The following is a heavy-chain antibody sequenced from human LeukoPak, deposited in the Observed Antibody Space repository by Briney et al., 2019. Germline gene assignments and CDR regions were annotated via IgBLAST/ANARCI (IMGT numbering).Heavy chain of an antibody. CDR3: AREFRMVKTDY. D-gene: IGHD5-18*01. V-gene: IGHV3-21*01. J-gene: IGHJ4*02. Sequence: GGSLRLSCAASGFTFSSYSMNWVRQAPGKGLEWVSSISSGSTYIYYADSVKGRFTISRDNAKNSLYLQMNSLRAEDTAVYYCAREFRMVKTDYWGQGTLVTVSS. CDR2: ISSGSTYI. CDR1: GFTFSSYS.